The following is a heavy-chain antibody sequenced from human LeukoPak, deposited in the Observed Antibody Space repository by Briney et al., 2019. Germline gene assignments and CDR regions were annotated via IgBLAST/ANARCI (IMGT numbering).Heavy chain of an antibody. D-gene: IGHD2-15*01. CDR2: IKQGGSEK. CDR1: GFSFSNYA. CDR3: ARDFGLRCSGGTCYSVYYYGMDV. Sequence: GGSLRLSCSASGFSFSNYAMYWVRQAPGKGLEWVANIKQGGSEKYYVDSVKGRFTISRDNAKNSLYLQMNSLRAEDTAVYYCARDFGLRCSGGTCYSVYYYGMDVWGKGSTVTVSS. J-gene: IGHJ6*04. V-gene: IGHV3-7*03.